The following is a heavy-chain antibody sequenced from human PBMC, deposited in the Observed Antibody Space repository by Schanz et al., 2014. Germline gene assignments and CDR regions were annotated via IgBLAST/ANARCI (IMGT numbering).Heavy chain of an antibody. CDR2: ISVYTGNT. V-gene: IGHV1-18*01. D-gene: IGHD3-9*01. CDR3: YKSACAILTDAYSRLHP. J-gene: IGHJ5*02. CDR1: GYTFTTYA. Sequence: QVQLVQSGAEVKKPGASVRVSCKASGYTFTTYAMSWVRQAPGQGLQWVGWISVYTGNTEYGQNVQDIVTMTAVTTNTTTYMELRNLRSVSTDVYYIYKSACAILTDAYSRLHPWGQGTLVIVSS.